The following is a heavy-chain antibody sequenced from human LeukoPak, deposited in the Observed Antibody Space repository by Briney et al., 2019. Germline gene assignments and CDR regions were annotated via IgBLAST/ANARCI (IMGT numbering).Heavy chain of an antibody. Sequence: PGGSLRLSCAASGCTFSSYAMSWVRQAPGKGLELVSIVSGSCGSRYYADSVKDRFTTSRDNSKDTLYLQMNSLRAEDTALYYCAKDPNPSLYCSSTTCLEPFFQHWGQGTLVTVSS. J-gene: IGHJ1*01. V-gene: IGHV3-23*01. D-gene: IGHD2-2*01. CDR1: GCTFSSYA. CDR2: VSGSCGSR. CDR3: AKDPNPSLYCSSTTCLEPFFQH.